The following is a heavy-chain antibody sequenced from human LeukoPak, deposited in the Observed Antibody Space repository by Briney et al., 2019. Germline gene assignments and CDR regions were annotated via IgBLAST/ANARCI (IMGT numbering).Heavy chain of an antibody. CDR1: GFTFSDYY. J-gene: IGHJ5*02. V-gene: IGHV3-11*01. D-gene: IGHD1-26*01. CDR2: ISSSGSAM. CDR3: ARGIVGATTPFDP. Sequence: GGSLRLSCAASGFTFSDYYMSWIRQAPGKGLEWVSYISSSGSAMNYADFVKGRFTISRDNAKKSLFLQMNSLRAEDTAVYYCARGIVGATTPFDPWGQGTLVTVSS.